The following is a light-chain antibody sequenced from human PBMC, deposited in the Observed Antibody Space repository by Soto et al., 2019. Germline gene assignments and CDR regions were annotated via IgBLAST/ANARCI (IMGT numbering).Light chain of an antibody. J-gene: IGKJ1*01. CDR1: QIISSW. V-gene: IGKV1-5*03. CDR2: KAS. CDR3: QQYNSYSRT. Sequence: IQMTQSPSTLSASVGDRVTITCRASQIISSWLAWYQQKPGKAPKLLIYKASSLESGVPSRFSGSGSGTEFTLTISSLQPDDFATYYCQQYNSYSRTFGQGTKVDIK.